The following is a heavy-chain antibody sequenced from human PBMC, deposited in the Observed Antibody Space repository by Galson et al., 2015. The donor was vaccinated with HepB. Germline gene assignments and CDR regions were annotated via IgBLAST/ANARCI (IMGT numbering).Heavy chain of an antibody. D-gene: IGHD1-7*01. CDR2: INWNSGNI. CDR3: ARGWGLTGTTPADV. J-gene: IGHJ6*04. CDR1: GFIFADHS. Sequence: SLRLSCAASGFIFADHSMHWVRQAPGKGLEWVSGINWNSGNIAYVDSVKGRSTISRDNAKTSLYLQMNSLRAEDTALYYCARGWGLTGTTPADVWGKGTTVTVSS. V-gene: IGHV3-9*01.